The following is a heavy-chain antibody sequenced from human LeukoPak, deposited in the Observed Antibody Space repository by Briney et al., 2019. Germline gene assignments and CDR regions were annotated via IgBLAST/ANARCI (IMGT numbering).Heavy chain of an antibody. D-gene: IGHD2-15*01. Sequence: KPGGSLRLSCAASGFAFSSYNMNWVRQAPGKGLEWVSIISSSGSFMYYADSVKGRFTIYRDNAKNSLYLQMNSLRAEDTAIYYCARACGSCSGSMASDIWGQGTMVTVSS. CDR1: GFAFSSYN. J-gene: IGHJ3*02. CDR3: ARACGSCSGSMASDI. V-gene: IGHV3-21*01. CDR2: ISSSGSFM.